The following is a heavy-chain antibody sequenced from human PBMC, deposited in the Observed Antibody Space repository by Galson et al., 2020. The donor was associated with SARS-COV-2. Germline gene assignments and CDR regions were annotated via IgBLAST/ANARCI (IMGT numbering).Heavy chain of an antibody. D-gene: IGHD3-3*01. CDR1: GYTFTSYG. Sequence: ASVKVSCKASGYTFTSYGISWVRQAPGQGLEWMGWISAYNGNTNYAQKLQGRVTMTTDTSTSTAYMELRSLRSDDTAVYYCARLVYLRFLEWLPEYYYYYYMDVWGKGTTVTVSS. J-gene: IGHJ6*03. CDR2: ISAYNGNT. CDR3: ARLVYLRFLEWLPEYYYYYYMDV. V-gene: IGHV1-18*04.